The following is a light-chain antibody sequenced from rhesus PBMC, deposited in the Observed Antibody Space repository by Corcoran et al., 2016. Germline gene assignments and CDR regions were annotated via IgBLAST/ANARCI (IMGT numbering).Light chain of an antibody. CDR2: KAS. Sequence: DIQMTQSPSSLSASVGDRVTITCRASENVNNYLNWYQQKPGKAPKLLIYKASTLQSGVPSRFSGRGSGTGYTFTISILQPEDVATYYCQHGYGTPFTFGPGTKLDIK. J-gene: IGKJ3*01. V-gene: IGKV1-74*01. CDR1: ENVNNY. CDR3: QHGYGTPFT.